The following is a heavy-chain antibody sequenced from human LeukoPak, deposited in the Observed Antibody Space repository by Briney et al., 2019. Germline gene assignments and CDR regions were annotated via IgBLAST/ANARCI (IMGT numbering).Heavy chain of an antibody. D-gene: IGHD4-17*01. J-gene: IGHJ4*02. Sequence: GGSLRLSCAASGFTFSSYSMNWVCQAAGKGLEWVSSISSSSSYIYYADSVKGRFTISRDNAKNSLYLQMNSLRAEDTAVYYCATTPRAMTTVTTGYWGQGTLVTVSS. V-gene: IGHV3-21*01. CDR2: ISSSSSYI. CDR1: GFTFSSYS. CDR3: ATTPRAMTTVTTGY.